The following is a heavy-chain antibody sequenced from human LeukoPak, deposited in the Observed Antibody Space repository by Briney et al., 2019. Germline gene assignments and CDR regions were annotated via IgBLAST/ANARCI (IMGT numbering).Heavy chain of an antibody. CDR2: IKGDGSST. Sequence: GGSLRLSCAASGFTFSRYWMHWVRQAPGKGLVWVSRIKGDGSSTSYADSVRGRFTISRDNAQNTLHLQMNSLRAEDTAVYYCARDGAMTDTYFDYWGQGTLVTVSS. D-gene: IGHD1-26*01. CDR3: ARDGAMTDTYFDY. V-gene: IGHV3-74*01. CDR1: GFTFSRYW. J-gene: IGHJ4*02.